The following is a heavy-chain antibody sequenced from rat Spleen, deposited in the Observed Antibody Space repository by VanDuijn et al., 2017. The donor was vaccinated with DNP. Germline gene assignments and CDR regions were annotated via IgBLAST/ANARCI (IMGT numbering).Heavy chain of an antibody. D-gene: IGHD1-11*01. CDR1: GFTFGYYY. V-gene: IGHV5S10*01. Sequence: EVQLVESGGGLVQPGRSLKLSCAASGFTFGYYYMAWVRQAPTKGLEWVAVIIYDGSKTFYSDSVKGRFVISRVNAENTVYLQMNSLRSEDTATYYCVKDLRGGSAFDYWGPGIMVTVSS. J-gene: IGHJ2*01. CDR2: IIYDGSKT. CDR3: VKDLRGGSAFDY.